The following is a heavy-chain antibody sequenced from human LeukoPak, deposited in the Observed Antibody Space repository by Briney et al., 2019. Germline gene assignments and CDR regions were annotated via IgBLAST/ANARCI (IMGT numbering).Heavy chain of an antibody. CDR3: ARDKCSGGSCYLGY. CDR1: GGSISSYY. Sequence: SETLSLTCTVSGGSISSYYWSWIRQPAGKGLEWIGRIYTSGSTNYNPSLKSRVTMSVDTSKNQFSLKLGSVTAADTAVYYCARDKCSGGSCYLGYWGQGTLVTVSS. V-gene: IGHV4-4*07. CDR2: IYTSGST. D-gene: IGHD2-15*01. J-gene: IGHJ4*02.